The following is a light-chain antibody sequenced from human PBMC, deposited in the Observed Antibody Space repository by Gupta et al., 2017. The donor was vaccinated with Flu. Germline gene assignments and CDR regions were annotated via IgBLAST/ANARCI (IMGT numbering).Light chain of an antibody. J-gene: IGKJ1*01. V-gene: IGKV3-20*01. CDR2: DAS. Sequence: DIVLTQSPGTLSLSPGERATLSCRASQNVNNNYLAWYQQKPGQTPRLLIYDASRRATGIPDRFSGSGSGTDFTLSISRLEPEDIAVYYCQQYGSSRTFGQGTKVEIK. CDR3: QQYGSSRT. CDR1: QNVNNNY.